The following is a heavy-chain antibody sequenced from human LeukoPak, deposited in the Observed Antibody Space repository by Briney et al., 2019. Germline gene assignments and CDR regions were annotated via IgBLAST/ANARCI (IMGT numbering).Heavy chain of an antibody. CDR2: IYPGDSDT. J-gene: IGHJ4*02. D-gene: IGHD3-10*02. Sequence: GESLKISCKGSGYSFTSYWIGWVRQMPGKGLEWMGIIYPGDSDTRYSPSFQGQVTISADKSISTAFLQWSSLKAADTAMYYWAADITMFHGARGYYYPEYWGQGTLVTVSS. CDR1: GYSFTSYW. CDR3: AADITMFHGARGYYYPEY. V-gene: IGHV5-51*01.